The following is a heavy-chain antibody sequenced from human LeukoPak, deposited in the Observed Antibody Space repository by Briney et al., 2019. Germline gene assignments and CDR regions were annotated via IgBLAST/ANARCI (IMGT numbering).Heavy chain of an antibody. CDR3: ATLAYCGGDCYY. Sequence: GGSLRLSCAASGFTFSSYGMHWVCQAPGKGLEWVAVIWYDGSNKYYADSVKGRFTISRDNSKNTLYLQMNSLRAEDTAVYYCATLAYCGGDCYYWGQGILVTVSS. V-gene: IGHV3-33*01. CDR1: GFTFSSYG. CDR2: IWYDGSNK. J-gene: IGHJ4*02. D-gene: IGHD2-21*02.